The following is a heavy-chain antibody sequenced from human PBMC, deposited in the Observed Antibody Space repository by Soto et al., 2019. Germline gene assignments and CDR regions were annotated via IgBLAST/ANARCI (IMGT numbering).Heavy chain of an antibody. D-gene: IGHD3-10*01. CDR1: GYTFTGYY. J-gene: IGHJ6*02. Sequence: GSVKVACRASGYTFTGYYLHSVRQAPGQALDWMGWINPTSGGTNYAQKFQGRFTMTRDTSISTAYMELSRLRSDDTAVYYCARDLVTMVRGVPMYYGMDVWGQGTTVTVYS. V-gene: IGHV1-2*02. CDR2: INPTSGGT. CDR3: ARDLVTMVRGVPMYYGMDV.